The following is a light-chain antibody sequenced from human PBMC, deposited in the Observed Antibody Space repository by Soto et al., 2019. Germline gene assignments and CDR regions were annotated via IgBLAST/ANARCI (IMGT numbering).Light chain of an antibody. CDR1: SSDVGGYNF. Sequence: QSVLTQPASVSGSPGQSITISCTGTSSDVGGYNFVSWYQQHPDKAPKLMIYDVTNRPSGDSNRFSGSKSGNTASLTISGLQAEDEADYYCSSYTSISTYVFGTGTKVTVL. V-gene: IGLV2-14*01. J-gene: IGLJ1*01. CDR3: SSYTSISTYV. CDR2: DVT.